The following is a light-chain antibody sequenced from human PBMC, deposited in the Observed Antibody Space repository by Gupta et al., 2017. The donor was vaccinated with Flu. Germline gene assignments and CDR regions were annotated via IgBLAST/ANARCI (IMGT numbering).Light chain of an antibody. CDR2: NSS. CDR1: RYNIEDGR. Sequence: QSVLTQPPSASETPGQRVTTSCSGSRYNIEDGRVNWYQQLPGTAPRLLIYNSSQRPSGVPDRFSGSKSGTAASLAISGLQSEDEADYYCATWDDSVVGYVFGTGTKFTVL. J-gene: IGLJ1*01. V-gene: IGLV1-44*01. CDR3: ATWDDSVVGYV.